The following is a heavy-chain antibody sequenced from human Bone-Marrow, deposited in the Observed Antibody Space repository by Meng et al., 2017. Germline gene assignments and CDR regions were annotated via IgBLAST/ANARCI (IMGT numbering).Heavy chain of an antibody. J-gene: IGHJ5*02. D-gene: IGHD6-13*01. CDR1: GGSISSYY. Sequence: SETLSLTCTVSGGSISSYYWSWIRQPPGKGLEWIGEINHSGSTDYNPSLKSRVTISVDTSKNQFSLKLSSVTAADTAVYYCARMIGIAASKYNWFDPWGQGTLVTVSS. CDR2: INHSGST. CDR3: ARMIGIAASKYNWFDP. V-gene: IGHV4-34*01.